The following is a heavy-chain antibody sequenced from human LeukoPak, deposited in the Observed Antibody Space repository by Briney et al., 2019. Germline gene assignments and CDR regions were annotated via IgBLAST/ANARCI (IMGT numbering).Heavy chain of an antibody. CDR1: GLTVTNAW. Sequence: PGGSLRLSCAASGLTVTNAWMNWVRQAPGKGLEWVANIKEDGSRKNYVASVRGRFTIFRDNPKNSLYLQMNSLRAEDTAVYYCATPLDYFDGSGYHQGGDWGQGTLVTVSS. D-gene: IGHD3-22*01. V-gene: IGHV3-7*03. CDR3: ATPLDYFDGSGYHQGGD. CDR2: IKEDGSRK. J-gene: IGHJ4*02.